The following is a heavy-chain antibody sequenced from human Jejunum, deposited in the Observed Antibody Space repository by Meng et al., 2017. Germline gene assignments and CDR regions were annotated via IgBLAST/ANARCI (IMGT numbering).Heavy chain of an antibody. V-gene: IGHV4-61*02. D-gene: IGHD4-23*01. J-gene: IGHJ3*02. Sequence: SETLSLTCTVSGDSIGSGTYYWSWIRQPAGKGLEWIGRIHTSGSTNYSPSLKSRITILVDTSKNQFSLKVSSVTAADTAVYYCARDDRWGSAFDIWGHGTMVTVSS. CDR3: ARDDRWGSAFDI. CDR1: GDSIGSGTYY. CDR2: IHTSGST.